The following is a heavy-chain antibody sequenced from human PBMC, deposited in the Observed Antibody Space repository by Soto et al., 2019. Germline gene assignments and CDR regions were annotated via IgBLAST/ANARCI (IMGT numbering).Heavy chain of an antibody. V-gene: IGHV1-18*01. J-gene: IGHJ5*02. CDR3: ARFMRGYSYGPPSDP. CDR2: ISAYNGNT. CDR1: GYTFTSYG. Sequence: GASVKVSGKASGYTFTSYGISWVRQAPGQGLEWMGWISAYNGNTNYAQKLQGRVTMTTDTSTSTAYMELRSLRSDDTAVYYCARFMRGYSYGPPSDPWGQGTLVTVSS. D-gene: IGHD5-18*01.